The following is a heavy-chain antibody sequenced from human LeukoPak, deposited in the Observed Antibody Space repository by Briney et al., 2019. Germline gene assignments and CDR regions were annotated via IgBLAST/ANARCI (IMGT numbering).Heavy chain of an antibody. CDR2: IYYSGST. Sequence: SETLSLTCTVSGGSISSSSYYWGWIRQPPGKGLEWIGSIYYSGSTYYNPSLKSRVTISVDTSKNQLSLKLSSVTAADTAVYYCAREETADDYYYYMDVWGKGTTVTVSS. CDR3: AREETADDYYYYMDV. V-gene: IGHV4-39*07. CDR1: GGSISSSSYY. D-gene: IGHD5-18*01. J-gene: IGHJ6*03.